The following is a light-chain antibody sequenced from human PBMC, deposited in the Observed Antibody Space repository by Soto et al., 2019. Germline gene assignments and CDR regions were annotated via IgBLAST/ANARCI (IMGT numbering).Light chain of an antibody. Sequence: DIQMTQSPSSLSTSVGDRVIITRRASQVISHYVACYQQKPGKVPKLLISVASTLQSGVPSRFSGSGSGTDFTLTISSLQPEDVATYYCQKYNRAPLTFGGGTKGEIK. CDR2: VAS. J-gene: IGKJ4*01. CDR3: QKYNRAPLT. CDR1: QVISHY. V-gene: IGKV1-27*01.